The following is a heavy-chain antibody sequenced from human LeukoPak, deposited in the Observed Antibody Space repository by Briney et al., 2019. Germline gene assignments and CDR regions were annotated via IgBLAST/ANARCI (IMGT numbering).Heavy chain of an antibody. CDR1: GYSISSGYY. V-gene: IGHV4-38-2*02. CDR3: AREVVYCSSTSCYSGVDP. J-gene: IGHJ5*02. D-gene: IGHD2-2*02. Sequence: PSESLSLTCTVSGYSISSGYYWGWIRQPPGKGLEWIGSIYHSGSTYYNPSLKSRVTISVDTSKNQFSLKLSSVTAADTAVYYCAREVVYCSSTSCYSGVDPWGQGTLVTVSS. CDR2: IYHSGST.